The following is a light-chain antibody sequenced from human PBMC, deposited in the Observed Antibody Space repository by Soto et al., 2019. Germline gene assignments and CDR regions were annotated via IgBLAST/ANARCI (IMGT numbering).Light chain of an antibody. Sequence: EIVMTQSPATLSLSPGERATLSCRASQRITTVAWYQQKPGQAPRLLIYGASTRATGIPDRFSGSGSGTDFTLTISRLEPEDFAVYYCHQYGSSPLTFGGGTKVDI. V-gene: IGKV3-20*01. J-gene: IGKJ4*01. CDR1: QRITT. CDR3: HQYGSSPLT. CDR2: GAS.